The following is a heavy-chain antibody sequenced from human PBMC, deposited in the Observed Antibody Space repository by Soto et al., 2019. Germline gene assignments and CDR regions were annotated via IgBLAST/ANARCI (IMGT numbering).Heavy chain of an antibody. J-gene: IGHJ4*02. CDR1: GGSISSYY. V-gene: IGHV4-59*01. CDR2: IYYSGST. CDR3: ARMKSNYFDY. Sequence: SETLSLTCTVSGGSISSYYWSWIRQPPGKGLEWIGYIYYSGSTNYADSVKGRFTISRDNSKNTLYLQMNSLRAEDTAVYYCARMKSNYFDYWGQGTLVTVSS.